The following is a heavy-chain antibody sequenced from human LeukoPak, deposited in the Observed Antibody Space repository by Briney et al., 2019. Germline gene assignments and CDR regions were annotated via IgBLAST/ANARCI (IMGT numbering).Heavy chain of an antibody. D-gene: IGHD2-2*01. CDR2: IIPIFGTA. V-gene: IGHV1-69*06. CDR3: ARDPRGYCSSTSCPDAFDI. Sequence: SVKVSCKASGGTFSSYAISWVRQAPGQGLEWMGGIIPIFGTANYAQKFQGRVTIAADKSTSTAYMELSSLRSEDTAVYYCARDPRGYCSSTSCPDAFDIWGQGTMVTVSS. CDR1: GGTFSSYA. J-gene: IGHJ3*02.